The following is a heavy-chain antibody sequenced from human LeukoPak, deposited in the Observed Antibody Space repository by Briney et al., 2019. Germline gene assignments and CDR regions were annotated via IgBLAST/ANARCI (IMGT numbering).Heavy chain of an antibody. J-gene: IGHJ5*02. CDR1: GGSFSGC. CDR3: VSHIRGGFDP. V-gene: IGHV4-34*01. CDR2: IHYSGST. Sequence: SETLSLTCGVYGGSFSGCWSWIRQPPGKGLEWIGEIHYSGSTKYNPSLKSRVTISVDTSKKEISLKLTSVTAADTAVYYCVSHIRGGFDPWGQGTLATVSS. D-gene: IGHD3-16*01.